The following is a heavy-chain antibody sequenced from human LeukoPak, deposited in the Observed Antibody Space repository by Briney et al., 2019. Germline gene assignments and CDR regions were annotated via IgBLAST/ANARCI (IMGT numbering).Heavy chain of an antibody. CDR3: AKGGYYDILTGYYMDY. V-gene: IGHV3-23*01. Sequence: GGSLRLSCAASGFTFSSYAMSWVRQAPGKGLEWVSAISGSGGSTYYADSVKGRFTISRDNSKNTLYPQMNSLRAEDTAVYYCAKGGYYDILTGYYMDYWGQGTLVTVSS. CDR2: ISGSGGST. J-gene: IGHJ4*02. CDR1: GFTFSSYA. D-gene: IGHD3-9*01.